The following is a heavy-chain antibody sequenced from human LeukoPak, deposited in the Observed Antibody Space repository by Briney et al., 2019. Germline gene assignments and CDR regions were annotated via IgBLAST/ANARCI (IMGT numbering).Heavy chain of an antibody. CDR3: ARDATDGYNSDY. CDR1: GFTFSSYG. D-gene: IGHD5-24*01. J-gene: IGHJ4*02. CDR2: IRYDGSNK. V-gene: IGHV3-30*02. Sequence: PGGSLRLSCAASGFTFSSYGMHWVRQAPGKGLEWVAFIRYDGSNKYYADSVKGRFTISRDNAKNSLYLQMNSLRAEDTALYYCARDATDGYNSDYWGQGTLVTVSS.